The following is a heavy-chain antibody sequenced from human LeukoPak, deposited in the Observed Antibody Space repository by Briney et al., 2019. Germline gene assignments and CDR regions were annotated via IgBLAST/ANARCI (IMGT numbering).Heavy chain of an antibody. CDR1: GGSFSGYY. CDR2: INHSGST. D-gene: IGHD3-9*01. J-gene: IGHJ3*02. CDR3: ARGPPQLRYFDWLLSNDAFDI. V-gene: IGHV4-34*01. Sequence: SETLSLTCAVYGGSFSGYYWSWIRQPPGKGLEWVGEINHSGSTNYNPSLKSRVTISVDTSKNQFSLKLSSVTAADTAVYYCARGPPQLRYFDWLLSNDAFDIWGQGTMVTVSS.